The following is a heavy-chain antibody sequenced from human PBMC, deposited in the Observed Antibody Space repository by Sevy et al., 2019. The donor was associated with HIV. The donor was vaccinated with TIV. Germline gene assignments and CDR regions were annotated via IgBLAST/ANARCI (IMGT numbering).Heavy chain of an antibody. V-gene: IGHV3-30*02. Sequence: GGSLRLSCAASGFTFSSYGMHWVRQAPGKGLEWVAFIWYDGSNKYYADSVKGRFTISRDNSKNTLYLQMNSLRAEDTAVYYCAKGLGANYGMDVWGQGTTVTVSS. D-gene: IGHD3-16*01. CDR1: GFTFSSYG. CDR2: IWYDGSNK. J-gene: IGHJ6*02. CDR3: AKGLGANYGMDV.